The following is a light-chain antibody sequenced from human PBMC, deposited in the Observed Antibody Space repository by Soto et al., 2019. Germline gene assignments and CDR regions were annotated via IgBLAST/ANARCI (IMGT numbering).Light chain of an antibody. CDR1: QSVSSY. Sequence: IVFTQSPATLSLSPGERATLSCRASQSVSSYLAWYQQKLGQAPRLLIYGASTRATDIPARFSGSGSGTEFTLTISSLQSEDYAIYYCHQYDSWPPYTFGQGTKVDI. CDR3: HQYDSWPPYT. J-gene: IGKJ2*01. CDR2: GAS. V-gene: IGKV3-15*01.